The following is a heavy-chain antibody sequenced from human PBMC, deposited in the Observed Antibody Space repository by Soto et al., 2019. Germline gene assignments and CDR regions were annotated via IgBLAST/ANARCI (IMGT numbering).Heavy chain of an antibody. V-gene: IGHV1-18*01. J-gene: IGHJ6*02. CDR1: GYSFTAYG. CDR3: ARDAPPPELRFLEWHNYDYNGMDV. Sequence: QVQVVQSGDEVKETGASVRVSCKTAGYSFTAYGISWVRQAPGQGLEWMVWISCYNGKTKYAQKVQGRVTMTTDTSTRTAYMEVRSLRSDDTAIYYCARDAPPPELRFLEWHNYDYNGMDVWGQGTTVTVSS. D-gene: IGHD3-3*01. CDR2: ISCYNGKT.